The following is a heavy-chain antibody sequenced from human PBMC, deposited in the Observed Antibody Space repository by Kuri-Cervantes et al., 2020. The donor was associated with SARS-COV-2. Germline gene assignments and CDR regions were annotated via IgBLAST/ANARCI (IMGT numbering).Heavy chain of an antibody. CDR1: GGSFSGYY. CDR3: ARPFNWGSTHAFDI. CDR2: INHSGST. V-gene: IGHV4-34*01. Sequence: SETLSLTCAVYGGSFSGYYWSWIRQPPGKGLEWIGEINHSGSTNYNPSLKSRVTISVDTSKNQFSLKLSSVTAADTAVYYCARPFNWGSTHAFDIWGQGTMVTVSS. D-gene: IGHD7-27*01. J-gene: IGHJ3*02.